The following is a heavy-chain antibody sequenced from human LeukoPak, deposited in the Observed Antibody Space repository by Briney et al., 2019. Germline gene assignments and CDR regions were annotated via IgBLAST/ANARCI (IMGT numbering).Heavy chain of an antibody. V-gene: IGHV4-59*02. D-gene: IGHD2-2*01. J-gene: IGHJ3*02. CDR2: LSPSGSS. CDR3: ARARYANAWYAFDI. Sequence: PSETLSLTCTDSGGSVSSYYWSWIRRPPGRGLEWIAYLSPSGSSDANPSLTSRVTTLVDTSKNQFSLKLTSVTAAVTAVYYCARARYANAWYAFDIWGHGTMVTVSS. CDR1: GGSVSSYY.